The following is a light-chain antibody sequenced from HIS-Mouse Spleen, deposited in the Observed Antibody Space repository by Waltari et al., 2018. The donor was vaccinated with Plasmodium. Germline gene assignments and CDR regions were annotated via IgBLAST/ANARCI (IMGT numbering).Light chain of an antibody. J-gene: IGKJ1*01. CDR3: QQSYSTWT. V-gene: IGKV1-39*01. Sequence: DIQMTQSPSSLSASVGDRVTITCRASQSISSYLNWYQQKPGKAPKLLIYAASSLQSGVPSRFSGSGSGTDFTLTISSLQPGYFATYYCQQSYSTWTFGQGTKVEIK. CDR1: QSISSY. CDR2: AAS.